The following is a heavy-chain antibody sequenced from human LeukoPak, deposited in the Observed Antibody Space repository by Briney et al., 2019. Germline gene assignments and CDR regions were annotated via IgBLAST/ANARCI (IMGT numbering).Heavy chain of an antibody. J-gene: IGHJ6*02. Sequence: RASETLSLTCTVSGGSISSSSYYWGWIRQPPGKGLEWIGSIYYSGSTYYNPSLKSRVTISVDTSKNQFSLKLSSVTAADTAVYYCARESVVVVAATPVNGMDVWGQGTTVTVSS. V-gene: IGHV4-39*07. CDR3: ARESVVVVAATPVNGMDV. CDR2: IYYSGST. D-gene: IGHD2-15*01. CDR1: GGSISSSSYY.